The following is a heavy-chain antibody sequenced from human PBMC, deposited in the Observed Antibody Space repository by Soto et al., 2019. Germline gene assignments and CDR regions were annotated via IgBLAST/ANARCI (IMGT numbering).Heavy chain of an antibody. CDR1: GYTLTELS. V-gene: IGHV1-24*01. CDR3: ATDNRIVGAADLDY. CDR2: FDHEDGET. D-gene: IGHD1-26*01. Sequence: QVQLVQSGAEVKKPGASVKVSCKVSGYTLTELSMHWVRQAPGKGLEWMGGFDHEDGETIYEQKFKGRVTMTEDTSTDTAYMELSSLRSEDTAVYYCATDNRIVGAADLDYWGQGTLVTVSS. J-gene: IGHJ4*02.